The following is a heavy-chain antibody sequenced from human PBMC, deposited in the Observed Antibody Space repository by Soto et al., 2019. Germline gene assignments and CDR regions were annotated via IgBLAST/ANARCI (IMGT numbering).Heavy chain of an antibody. CDR3: ARVEGTSGWYPFDY. V-gene: IGHV3-30-3*01. J-gene: IGHJ4*02. D-gene: IGHD6-19*01. Sequence: GGSLRLSCAASGFTFSSYAMHWVRQAPGKGLEWVAVISYDGSNKYYADSVKGRFTISRDNSKNTLYLQMNSLRAEDTAVYSCARVEGTSGWYPFDYWGQGTLVTVSS. CDR1: GFTFSSYA. CDR2: ISYDGSNK.